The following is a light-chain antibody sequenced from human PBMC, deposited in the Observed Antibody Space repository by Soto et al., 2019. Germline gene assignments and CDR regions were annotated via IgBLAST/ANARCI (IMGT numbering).Light chain of an antibody. CDR2: GNR. J-gene: IGLJ3*02. V-gene: IGLV1-40*01. CDR3: QAYDYSLTASV. CDR1: SSNLGAGYD. Sequence: QSVLTQPPSVSGAPGQRVTISCTGNSSNLGAGYDVHWYRQLPGAAPKLVIFGNRNRPSGVPERFSGSKSGTSASLAITGLQGEDESDYYCQAYDYSLTASVFGGGTQLTVL.